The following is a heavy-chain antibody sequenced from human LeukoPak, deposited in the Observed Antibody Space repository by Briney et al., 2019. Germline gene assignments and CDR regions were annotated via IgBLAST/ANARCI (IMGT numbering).Heavy chain of an antibody. J-gene: IGHJ5*02. CDR1: GGSIASGSYY. D-gene: IGHD2-21*01. CDR3: ARGSCGVDCPGYNWFDP. Sequence: PSQTLSLTCTVSGGSIASGSYYWTWIRQSAGGGLEWIGRVYINGNTNSNPSLRSRLAISEDTSQNQFSLDLSSVTAADTAVYYCARGSCGVDCPGYNWFDPWGQGILVTVSS. CDR2: VYINGNT. V-gene: IGHV4-61*02.